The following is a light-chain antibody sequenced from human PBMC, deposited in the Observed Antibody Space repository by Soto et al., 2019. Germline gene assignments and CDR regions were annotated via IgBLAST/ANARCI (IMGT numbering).Light chain of an antibody. CDR2: RND. V-gene: IGLV1-47*01. J-gene: IGLJ3*02. CDR3: AAWDDSLSALV. CDR1: SSNIESNY. Sequence: QSVLTQPPSASGTPGQRVTISCSGSSSNIESNYVYWYQQLPGSAPKLLIYRNDQRPSGVPDRFSGSKSGTSASRAISGLRSEDEADYYCAAWDDSLSALVFGGGTQLTVL.